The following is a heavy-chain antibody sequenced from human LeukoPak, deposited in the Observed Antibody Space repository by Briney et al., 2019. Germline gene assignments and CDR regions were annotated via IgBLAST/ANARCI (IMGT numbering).Heavy chain of an antibody. CDR1: GFTFRPYT. Sequence: GGSLRLSCSASGFTFRPYTMNWVRQARGKGLEWVASISGTSRFINYADSLQGRFTISRDDAQNSLFLQMDSLRVEDTGVYFCARDGSYYGQYYFDYWGQGVLVTVSP. CDR2: ISGTSRFI. CDR3: ARDGSYYGQYYFDY. V-gene: IGHV3-21*06. D-gene: IGHD1-26*01. J-gene: IGHJ4*02.